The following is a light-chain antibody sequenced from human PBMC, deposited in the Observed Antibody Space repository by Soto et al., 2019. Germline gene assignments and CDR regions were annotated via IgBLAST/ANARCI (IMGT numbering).Light chain of an antibody. CDR3: GTWDGSLSGVV. CDR1: SYNIGRNS. Sequence: QSVLTQPPSVSAAPGQKVTISCSGSSYNIGRNSVSWYQHLPGTAPKLLIYDNNKRPSGIPDRFSGSKSGTSATLGITGLQTGDEADYYCGTWDGSLSGVVFGGGTKLTVL. V-gene: IGLV1-51*01. CDR2: DNN. J-gene: IGLJ2*01.